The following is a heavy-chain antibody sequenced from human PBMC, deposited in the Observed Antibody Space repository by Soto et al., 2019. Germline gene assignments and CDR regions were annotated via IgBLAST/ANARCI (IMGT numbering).Heavy chain of an antibody. Sequence: QVQLQQWGAGLLKPSETLSLTCAVYGGSFSGYYWSWIRQPPGKGLEWIGEINHSGSTNYNPSLKGRVTRSVDTSKNQFSLELSSVAGADTAVYYCARSRLYSYGYYYYYMDVRGKGTTVTVSS. J-gene: IGHJ6*03. V-gene: IGHV4-34*01. CDR2: INHSGST. CDR3: ARSRLYSYGYYYYYMDV. D-gene: IGHD5-18*01. CDR1: GGSFSGYY.